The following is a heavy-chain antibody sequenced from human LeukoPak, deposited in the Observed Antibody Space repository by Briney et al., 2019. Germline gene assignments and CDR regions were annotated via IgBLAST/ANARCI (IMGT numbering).Heavy chain of an antibody. CDR1: GYSFTSYW. D-gene: IGHD5-18*01. Sequence: GESLKISCKGSGYSFTSYWIGWVRQMPGEGLEWMGIIYPGDSDTRYSPSFQGQVTISADKSISTAYLQWSSLKASDTAMYYCARSGYSYGYEGLSDYWGQGTLVTVSS. CDR3: ARSGYSYGYEGLSDY. J-gene: IGHJ4*02. V-gene: IGHV5-51*01. CDR2: IYPGDSDT.